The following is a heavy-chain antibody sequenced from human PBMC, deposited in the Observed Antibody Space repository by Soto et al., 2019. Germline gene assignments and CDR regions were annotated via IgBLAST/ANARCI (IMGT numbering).Heavy chain of an antibody. CDR2: IYPGDSDT. CDR1: GYSFTSYW. D-gene: IGHD2-2*01. Sequence: GESLKISCKGSGYSFTSYWIGWVRQMPGKGLEWMGIIYPGDSDTRYSPSFQGQFTISADKSISTAYLQWSSLKASDTAMYYCARSVIGYCSSTSCYHAFDIWGQGTMVTISS. V-gene: IGHV5-51*01. J-gene: IGHJ3*02. CDR3: ARSVIGYCSSTSCYHAFDI.